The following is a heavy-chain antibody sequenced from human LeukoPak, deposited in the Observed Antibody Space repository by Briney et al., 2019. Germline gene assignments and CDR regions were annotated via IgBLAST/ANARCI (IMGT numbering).Heavy chain of an antibody. Sequence: SETLSLTCTVSGGSISSGGYYWSWIRQHPGKGLEWIGYIYYSGSTYYNPSLKSRVTISVDTSKNQFSLKLSSVTAADTAVYYCARSQTYYYDSSGYLRLDYWGQGTLVTVSS. CDR1: GGSISSGGYY. J-gene: IGHJ4*02. CDR2: IYYSGST. D-gene: IGHD3-22*01. V-gene: IGHV4-31*03. CDR3: ARSQTYYYDSSGYLRLDY.